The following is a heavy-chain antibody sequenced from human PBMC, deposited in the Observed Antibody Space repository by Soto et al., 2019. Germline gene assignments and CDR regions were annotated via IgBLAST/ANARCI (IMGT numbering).Heavy chain of an antibody. Sequence: GGSLRLSCEASGFTFSNAWMNWVRQGPGKGLEWLGRIKSKVDGGTADYVAATKGRFSISRDDLKNMLYLQMNSLKPDDTAVYYCTTLSYPYYDGMDVWGQGTTVTVSS. CDR2: IKSKVDGGTA. D-gene: IGHD2-2*01. J-gene: IGHJ6*02. CDR3: TTLSYPYYDGMDV. V-gene: IGHV3-15*01. CDR1: GFTFSNAW.